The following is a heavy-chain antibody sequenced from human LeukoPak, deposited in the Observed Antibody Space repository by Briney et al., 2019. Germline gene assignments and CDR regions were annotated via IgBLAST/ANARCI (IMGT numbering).Heavy chain of an antibody. D-gene: IGHD2-21*01. Sequence: GGSLRLSCAASGFTFSGYSMNWVRQAPGKGLEWVSSISSSSSYIYYADSVKGRFTISRDNAKNSLYLQMNSLRAEDTAVYYCARVPRGGELWGAPDCWGQGTLVTVSS. J-gene: IGHJ4*02. CDR3: ARVPRGGELWGAPDC. CDR1: GFTFSGYS. CDR2: ISSSSSYI. V-gene: IGHV3-21*01.